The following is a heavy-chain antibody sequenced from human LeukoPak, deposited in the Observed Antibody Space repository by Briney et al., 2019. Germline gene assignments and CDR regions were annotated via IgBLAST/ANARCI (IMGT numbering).Heavy chain of an antibody. Sequence: GGSLRLSCAASGFTFSSYSMNWVRQAPGKGLEWVSYISSSSSTIFYADSVKGRFIISRDNAKNSLYLQMNSLRAEDTAVFYCARDRPMVRGLVDYGMDVWGQGTTVTVSS. V-gene: IGHV3-48*04. J-gene: IGHJ6*02. D-gene: IGHD3-10*01. CDR3: ARDRPMVRGLVDYGMDV. CDR1: GFTFSSYS. CDR2: ISSSSSTI.